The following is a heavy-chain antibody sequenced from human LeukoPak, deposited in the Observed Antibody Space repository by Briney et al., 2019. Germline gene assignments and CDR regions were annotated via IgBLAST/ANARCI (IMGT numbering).Heavy chain of an antibody. J-gene: IGHJ4*02. CDR1: GFIFNTYV. CDR3: AKGTYSGNSYHFDY. Sequence: GGSLRLSCAASGFIFNTYVMTWVRQAPGKGLEWMSSISGSGGSTYYAGPVEGRFTISRDNSKNTLYLQMNNLRAEDTAMYYCAKGTYSGNSYHFDYWGQGTLVTVSS. V-gene: IGHV3-23*01. CDR2: ISGSGGST. D-gene: IGHD1-26*01.